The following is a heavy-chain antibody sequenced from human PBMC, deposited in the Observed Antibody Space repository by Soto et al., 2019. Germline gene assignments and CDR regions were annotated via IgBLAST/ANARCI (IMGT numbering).Heavy chain of an antibody. CDR1: GDSISSGTSY. CDR3: ARHPTKTRITYYATHYFDC. J-gene: IGHJ4*02. D-gene: IGHD3-10*01. Sequence: PSETLSLTCSVSGDSISSGTSYWGWVRQPPGKGLEWIGSTYYSGSSHYNPSLKSRVIISVDMSKNQFSLNLSSTTAADTAVYYCARHPTKTRITYYATHYFDCWGQGTLVTVSS. V-gene: IGHV4-39*01. CDR2: TYYSGSS.